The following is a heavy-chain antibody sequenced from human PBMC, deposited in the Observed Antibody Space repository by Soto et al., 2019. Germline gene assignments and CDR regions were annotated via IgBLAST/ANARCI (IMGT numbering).Heavy chain of an antibody. CDR2: IHQDGNEK. Sequence: GGSLRLSCASSGFTFIIYWMTWVRQTPGKGLEWVANIHQDGNEKYYMDSVKGRFTISRDNAKNSLYLQMTSLRAEDTAVYYCAGGNALDVWGQGTTVTVSS. J-gene: IGHJ6*02. CDR3: AGGNALDV. CDR1: GFTFIIYW. V-gene: IGHV3-7*03.